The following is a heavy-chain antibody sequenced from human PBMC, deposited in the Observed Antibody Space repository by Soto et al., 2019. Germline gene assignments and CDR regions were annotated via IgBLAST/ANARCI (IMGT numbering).Heavy chain of an antibody. J-gene: IGHJ4*02. CDR2: IYYSGST. CDR3: ARVSYSSSSGTIDY. D-gene: IGHD6-6*01. Sequence: QLQLQESGPGLVKPSETLSLTCTVSGGSISSSSYYWGWIRQPPGKGLEWIGSIYYSGSTYYNPSLKSRVTISVDTSKNQFSLKLSSVTAADTAVYYCARVSYSSSSGTIDYWGQGTLVTVSS. V-gene: IGHV4-39*01. CDR1: GGSISSSSYY.